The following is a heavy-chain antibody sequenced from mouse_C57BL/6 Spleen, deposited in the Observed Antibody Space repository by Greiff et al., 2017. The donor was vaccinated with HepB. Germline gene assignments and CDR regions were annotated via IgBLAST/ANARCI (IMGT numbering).Heavy chain of an antibody. Sequence: EVQLVESGGGLVQPKGSLKLSCAASGFSFNTYAMNWVRQAPGKGLEWVARIRSKSNNYATYYADSVKDRFTISRGDSESMLYLQMNNLKTEDTAMYYCVRLGGGHDYVAYWGQGTLVTVSA. CDR2: IRSKSNNYAT. CDR3: VRLGGGHDYVAY. V-gene: IGHV10-1*01. J-gene: IGHJ3*01. CDR1: GFSFNTYA. D-gene: IGHD2-4*01.